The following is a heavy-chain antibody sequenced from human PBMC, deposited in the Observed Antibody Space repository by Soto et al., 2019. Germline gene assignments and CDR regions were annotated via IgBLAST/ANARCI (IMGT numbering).Heavy chain of an antibody. D-gene: IGHD6-13*01. CDR2: VSFYVSST. CDR3: GVNNYEDAAGAFDT. V-gene: IGHV3-30*03. J-gene: IGHJ3*02. CDR1: GFSFRSLA. Sequence: GGSLRLSCAASGFSFRSLAMHWVRQAPGKGLEWVALVSFYVSSTYYAESVKGRFTASRDNSKDTLHLQMNSLRADDTAVYYCGVNNYEDAAGAFDTWGHGKLVTVSS.